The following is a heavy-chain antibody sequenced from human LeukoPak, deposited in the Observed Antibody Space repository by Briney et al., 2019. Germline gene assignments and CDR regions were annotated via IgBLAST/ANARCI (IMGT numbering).Heavy chain of an antibody. D-gene: IGHD6-13*01. Sequence: ASVKVSCKASGYTFTGYFLHWVRRAPGQGFEWMGWINPNSGDTSYTQIFQGRVTMTRDTSISTAYMELSSLRSDDTAVYYCARAQSLTAPAGTFANSWGQGTLVTVSS. CDR1: GYTFTGYF. CDR3: ARAQSLTAPAGTFANS. J-gene: IGHJ4*02. CDR2: INPNSGDT. V-gene: IGHV1-2*02.